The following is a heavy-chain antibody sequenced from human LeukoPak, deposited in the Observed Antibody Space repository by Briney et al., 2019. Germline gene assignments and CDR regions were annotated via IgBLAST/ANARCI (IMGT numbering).Heavy chain of an antibody. D-gene: IGHD5-12*01. V-gene: IGHV4-59*01. CDR3: ARGVAGYGPYDY. J-gene: IGHJ4*02. CDR1: GDSISTYY. Sequence: PSETLSLTCTVSGDSISTYYCSWIRQPPGKGLEWIGYMYYSGSTNYNPSLKSRVTVSLDTPKNQFSLRLNSVTAADTAVYYCARGVAGYGPYDYWGQGTLVTVSS. CDR2: MYYSGST.